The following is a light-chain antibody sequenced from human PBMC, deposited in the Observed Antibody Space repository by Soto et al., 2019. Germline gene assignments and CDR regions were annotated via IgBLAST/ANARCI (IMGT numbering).Light chain of an antibody. J-gene: IGKJ1*01. CDR2: TAS. V-gene: IGKV1-9*01. Sequence: DIQLTQSPSFLSASVGDRFTITFLASQGISSYLAWYQLKPGKAPKLLISTASTLQSGVPSRFSGSGSGTEFTLTISSLQPEDFATYYCQQLNNYPRTFGQGTKVDI. CDR1: QGISSY. CDR3: QQLNNYPRT.